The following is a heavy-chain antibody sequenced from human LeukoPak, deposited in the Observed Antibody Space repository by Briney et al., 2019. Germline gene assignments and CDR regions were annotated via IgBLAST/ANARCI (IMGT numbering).Heavy chain of an antibody. CDR2: INHSGST. CDR1: GGSVSTYY. Sequence: SETLSLTCTVSGGSVSTYYWSWIRQPPGKGLEWIGEINHSGSTNYNPSLKSRVTISVDTSKNQFSLKLSSVTAADTAVYYCARDGYGMDVWGQGTTVTVSS. J-gene: IGHJ6*02. CDR3: ARDGYGMDV. V-gene: IGHV4-34*01.